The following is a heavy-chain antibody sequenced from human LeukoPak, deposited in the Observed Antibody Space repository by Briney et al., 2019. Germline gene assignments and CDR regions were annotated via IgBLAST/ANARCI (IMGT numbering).Heavy chain of an antibody. CDR2: IYSGGST. V-gene: IGHV3-66*01. CDR1: GFTVSSNY. Sequence: PGGSLRLSCAASGFTVSSNYMSWVRQAPGKGLEWVSVIYSGGSTYCADSVKGRFTISRDNSKNTLYLQMNSLRAEDTAVYYCARDRGGKLSAFDIWGQGTMVTVSS. J-gene: IGHJ3*02. CDR3: ARDRGGKLSAFDI. D-gene: IGHD1-26*01.